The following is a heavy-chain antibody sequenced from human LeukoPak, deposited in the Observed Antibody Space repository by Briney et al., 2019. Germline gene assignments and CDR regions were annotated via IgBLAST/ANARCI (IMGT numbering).Heavy chain of an antibody. V-gene: IGHV3-21*01. Sequence: PGGSLRLSCAAPGFTFSSYSMNWVRQASGKGLEWVSSISSSSTYIYYADSVKGRFTISRDNAKNSLYLQMNSLRAEDTAVYYCASIRADYYDSTGYPQTVDYWGQGTLVTVSS. CDR3: ASIRADYYDSTGYPQTVDY. J-gene: IGHJ4*02. D-gene: IGHD3-22*01. CDR1: GFTFSSYS. CDR2: ISSSSTYI.